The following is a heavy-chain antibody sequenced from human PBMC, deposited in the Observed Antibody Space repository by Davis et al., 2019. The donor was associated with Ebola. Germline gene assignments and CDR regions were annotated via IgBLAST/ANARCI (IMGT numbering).Heavy chain of an antibody. V-gene: IGHV3-23*01. CDR3: AKHTMTVVVIDNFDY. CDR2: IKTDGSTT. D-gene: IGHD3-22*01. Sequence: GESLKISCAASGFTFSSYAMSWVRQAPGKGLEWVARIKTDGSTTRYADSVKGRFTISRDNTKNTLYLQMNSLRAEDTAVYYCAKHTMTVVVIDNFDYWGQGTPVTVSS. CDR1: GFTFSSYA. J-gene: IGHJ4*02.